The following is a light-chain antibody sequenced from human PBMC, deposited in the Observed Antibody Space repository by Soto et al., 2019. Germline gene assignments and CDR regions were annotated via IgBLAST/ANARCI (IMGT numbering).Light chain of an antibody. CDR2: QDS. V-gene: IGLV3-1*01. CDR3: QAWDSSTDV. CDR1: KLGDKY. Sequence: SYELTQPPSVSVSPGQTASITCSGDKLGDKYACWYQQKPRQSPVLVIYQDSKRPSGIHERFSGSNSGNTATLTISGTQAMDEADYYCQAWDSSTDVFGTGTKLTVL. J-gene: IGLJ1*01.